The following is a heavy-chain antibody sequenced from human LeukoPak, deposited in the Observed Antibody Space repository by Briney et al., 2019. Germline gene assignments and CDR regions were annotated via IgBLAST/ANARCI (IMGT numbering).Heavy chain of an antibody. J-gene: IGHJ4*02. V-gene: IGHV3-64D*06. CDR2: ISSNEYDT. CDR1: GFTFSVYF. D-gene: IGHD2-8*01. Sequence: GGSLRLSCSASGFTFSVYFMHWVRQAPGKGLEYVSSISSNEYDTYYADSVKGRFTISRDNSKNTLFLQMGSLSAEDTAVYYCVKDLNGTWSFDYWGQGTLVTVSS. CDR3: VKDLNGTWSFDY.